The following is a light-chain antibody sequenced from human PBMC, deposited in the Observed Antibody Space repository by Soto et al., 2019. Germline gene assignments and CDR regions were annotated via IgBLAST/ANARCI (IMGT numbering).Light chain of an antibody. CDR2: AAS. CDR3: QQSYSTPLT. CDR1: QSISSY. V-gene: IGKV1-39*01. Sequence: DVHMTQSPSSLSASVGDRVTITCRASQSISSYLNWYQQKPGKAPKLLIYAASSLQSGVPLRFSGSGSGTDFTLTISSLQPEDFATYYCQQSYSTPLTFGGGTKVEIK. J-gene: IGKJ4*01.